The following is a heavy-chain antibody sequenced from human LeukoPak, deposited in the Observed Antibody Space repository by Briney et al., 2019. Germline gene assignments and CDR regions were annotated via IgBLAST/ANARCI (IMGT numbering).Heavy chain of an antibody. Sequence: GASLQIFSKGSGYSFTDYWVDWVSQMRGNRLEWIGIIYPGDSDTRYSTSFHGQVTIAADQSRSTAYVQCSRLRVSDSAMYYCARRDSLTTPDYWGQGTLVSVSS. J-gene: IGHJ4*02. V-gene: IGHV5-51*01. D-gene: IGHD1-14*01. CDR3: ARRDSLTTPDY. CDR2: IYPGDSDT. CDR1: GYSFTDYW.